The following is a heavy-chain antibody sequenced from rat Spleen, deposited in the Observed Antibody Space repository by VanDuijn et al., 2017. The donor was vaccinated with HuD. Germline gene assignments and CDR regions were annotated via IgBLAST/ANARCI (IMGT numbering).Heavy chain of an antibody. Sequence: EVQLVESGGGLVQPGRSLKLSCAASGFTFSNYDMAWVRQAPTKGLEWIASISTGGGNTYYRDSVKGRFTISRDNAKNTQYLQMDSLRSEDTATYYCARRRYYGYNREWYFDFWGPGTMVTVSS. V-gene: IGHV5S13*01. CDR1: GFTFSNYD. CDR2: ISTGGGNT. CDR3: ARRRYYGYNREWYFDF. J-gene: IGHJ1*01. D-gene: IGHD1-9*01.